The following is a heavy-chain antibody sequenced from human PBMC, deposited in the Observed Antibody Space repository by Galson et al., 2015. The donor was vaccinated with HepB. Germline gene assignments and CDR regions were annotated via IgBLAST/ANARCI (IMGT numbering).Heavy chain of an antibody. Sequence: SLRLSCAASGFTFSSYWMSWVRQAPGKGLEWVANIKQDGSEKYYVDSVKGRFTISRDNAKNSLYLQMNSLRAEDTAVYYCARDHPLIVRWPAVYFDYWGQGTLVTVSS. CDR2: IKQDGSEK. CDR1: GFTFSSYW. V-gene: IGHV3-7*01. D-gene: IGHD4-23*01. J-gene: IGHJ4*02. CDR3: ARDHPLIVRWPAVYFDY.